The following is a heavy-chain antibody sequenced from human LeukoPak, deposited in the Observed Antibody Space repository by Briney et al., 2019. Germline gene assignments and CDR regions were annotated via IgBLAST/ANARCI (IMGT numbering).Heavy chain of an antibody. CDR1: GGSISSSSSY. CDR2: IYYSGST. V-gene: IGHV4-39*07. J-gene: IGHJ5*02. Sequence: SETLSLTCSVSGGSISSSSSYWGWIRQPPGKGLEWIGSIYYSGSTNYNPSLKSRVTMSVDTSKNHFSLKLSSVTAADTAVYYCARAINDYSNYEVLTDNWFDPWGQGTLVTVSS. D-gene: IGHD4-11*01. CDR3: ARAINDYSNYEVLTDNWFDP.